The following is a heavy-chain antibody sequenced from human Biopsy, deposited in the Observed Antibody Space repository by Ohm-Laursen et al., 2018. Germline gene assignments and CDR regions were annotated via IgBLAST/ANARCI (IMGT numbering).Heavy chain of an antibody. CDR3: TRNGDGGNWDDFDY. CDR1: GSTFTGCA. V-gene: IGHV3-73*01. J-gene: IGHJ4*02. CDR2: MRDKANNYAT. Sequence: GSLRLSCAASGSTFTGCAMHWVRQASGQGLGWVGHMRDKANNYATAYPASVKGRFTISRDDSENTVYLQMSSLTTEDTAVYYCTRNGDGGNWDDFDYWGQGTLVTVSS. D-gene: IGHD4-23*01.